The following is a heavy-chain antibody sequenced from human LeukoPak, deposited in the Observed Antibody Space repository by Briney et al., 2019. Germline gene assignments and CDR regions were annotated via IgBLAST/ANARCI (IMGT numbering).Heavy chain of an antibody. J-gene: IGHJ6*03. V-gene: IGHV1-2*02. Sequence: ASVKVSCKASGYTFTGYYMHWVRQAPGQGLEWMGWINPNSGGTNYAQKFQGRVTMTRDTSISTAYMELSRLRSDDTAVYYCARGGSGSEFDYYYYMDVWGKGTTVTISS. D-gene: IGHD3-10*01. CDR2: INPNSGGT. CDR1: GYTFTGYY. CDR3: ARGGSGSEFDYYYYMDV.